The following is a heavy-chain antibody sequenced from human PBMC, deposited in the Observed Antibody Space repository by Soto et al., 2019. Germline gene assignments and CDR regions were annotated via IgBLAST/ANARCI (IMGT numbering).Heavy chain of an antibody. D-gene: IGHD6-13*01. Sequence: ASVKVSCKASGYTFTSYAMHWVRQAPGQRLEWMGWINAGNGNTKYSQKFQGRVTITRDTSASTAYMELSSLRSEDTAVYYCARPAAADYYYYYMDVWGKGTTVTVSS. CDR2: INAGNGNT. V-gene: IGHV1-3*01. CDR3: ARPAAADYYYYYMDV. J-gene: IGHJ6*03. CDR1: GYTFTSYA.